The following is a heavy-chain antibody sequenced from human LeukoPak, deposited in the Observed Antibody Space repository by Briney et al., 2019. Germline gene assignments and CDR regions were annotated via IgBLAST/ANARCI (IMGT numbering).Heavy chain of an antibody. CDR2: FYSGGST. V-gene: IGHV3-66*02. D-gene: IGHD6-13*01. Sequence: GGSLRLSCAASGFTVSSNYMSWVRQAPGKGLEWVSGFYSGGSTYYADSVKGRFIISRDNSKNTLYLQINSLRAEDTAVYYCAREYSSSWYGTYLDYWGQGTLVTVSS. CDR1: GFTVSSNY. CDR3: AREYSSSWYGTYLDY. J-gene: IGHJ4*02.